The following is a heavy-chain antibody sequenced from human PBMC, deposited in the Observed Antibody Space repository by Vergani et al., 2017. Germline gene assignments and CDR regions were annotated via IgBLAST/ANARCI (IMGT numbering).Heavy chain of an antibody. CDR2: VFHSGSA. V-gene: IGHV4-38-2*02. CDR3: ARQFWVSQGVGAFET. CDR1: GYSISRGYY. D-gene: IGHD3-16*01. Sequence: QVQLQESGPGLVKPSGTLSLTCSVSGYSISRGYYWGWLRQPPGKGLEWIATVFHSGSAYYNPSLRRRVTISVETSKNQFSLRLTTLTAADTAVYYCARQFWVSQGVGAFETWGRGTEVSVSS. J-gene: IGHJ3*02.